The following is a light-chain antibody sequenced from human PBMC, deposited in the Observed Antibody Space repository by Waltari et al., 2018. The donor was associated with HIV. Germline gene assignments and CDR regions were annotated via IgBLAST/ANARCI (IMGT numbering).Light chain of an antibody. J-gene: IGKJ3*01. CDR2: AAS. CDR3: QQSYSSPLT. Sequence: DIQLTQSPSSLSASVGDRVTIACRASQTISTSLNWYQQKPGKAPKLLISAASSLQSGVPSRFSRSASGTDFTLTISSLQPEDYATYYCQQSYSSPLTFGPGTKVDVK. CDR1: QTISTS. V-gene: IGKV1-39*01.